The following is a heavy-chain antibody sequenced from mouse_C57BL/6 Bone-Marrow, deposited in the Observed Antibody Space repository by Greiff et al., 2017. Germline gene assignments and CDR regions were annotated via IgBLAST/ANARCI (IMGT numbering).Heavy chain of an antibody. CDR3: VEAFAY. CDR1: GYTFTDYY. D-gene: IGHD1-1*01. J-gene: IGHJ2*01. CDR2: INPCNGGT. V-gene: IGHV1-19*01. Sequence: VQLKQSGPVLVKPGASVKMSCKASGYTFTDYYMNWVKQSPGKSLEWIGVINPCNGGTSYNQKFKGKATLTVDKSSSTAYMELNSLTSEDSAVYFTVEAFAYWGQGTTLTVSS.